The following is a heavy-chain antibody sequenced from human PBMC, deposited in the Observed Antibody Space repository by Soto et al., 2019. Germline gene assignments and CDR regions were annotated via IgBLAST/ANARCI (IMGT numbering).Heavy chain of an antibody. V-gene: IGHV1-69*13. CDR1: GGTFSSYA. D-gene: IGHD6-6*01. CDR3: ARFFFDSSSSHIDY. J-gene: IGHJ4*02. Sequence: ASVKVSCKASGGTFSSYAISWVRQAPGQGLEWMGGIIPIFGTANYAQKFQGRVTITADESTSTAYMELSSLRSEDTAVYYCARFFFDSSSSHIDYWGQGPLVTVSS. CDR2: IIPIFGTA.